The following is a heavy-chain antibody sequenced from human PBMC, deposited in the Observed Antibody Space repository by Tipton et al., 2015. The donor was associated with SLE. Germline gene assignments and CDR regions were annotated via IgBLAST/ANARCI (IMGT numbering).Heavy chain of an antibody. CDR2: ISYDGSNK. D-gene: IGHD1-26*01. V-gene: IGHV3-30-3*01. CDR3: ARGVGYYYYMDV. CDR1: GFIFSTYA. J-gene: IGHJ6*03. Sequence: SLRLSCADSGFIFSTYAMHWVRQAPGKGLEWVAVISYDGSNKYYADSVKGRFTISRDNSKNTLYLQMNSLRAEDTAVYYCARGVGYYYYMDVWGKGTTDTVSS.